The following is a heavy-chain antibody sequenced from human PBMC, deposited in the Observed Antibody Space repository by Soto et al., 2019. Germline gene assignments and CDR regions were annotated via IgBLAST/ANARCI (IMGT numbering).Heavy chain of an antibody. CDR3: ARVSNTVTTVGYYYYMDV. D-gene: IGHD4-17*01. CDR1: GGSFSGYY. J-gene: IGHJ6*03. CDR2: INHSGST. V-gene: IGHV4-34*01. Sequence: PSDTLSLTCAVYGGSFSGYYWSWIRQPPGKGLEWIGEINHSGSTNYNPSLKSRVTISVDTSKNQFSLKLSSVTAADTAVYYCARVSNTVTTVGYYYYMDVWGKGTTVTVSS.